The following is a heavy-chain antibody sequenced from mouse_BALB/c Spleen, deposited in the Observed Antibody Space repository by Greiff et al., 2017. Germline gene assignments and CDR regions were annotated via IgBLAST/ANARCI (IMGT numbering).Heavy chain of an antibody. D-gene: IGHD6-1*01. CDR1: GYTFTDYA. V-gene: IGHV1S137*01. Sequence: VQLQQSGAELVRPGVSVKISCKGSGYTFTDYAMHWVKQSHAKSLEWIGVISTYYGDASYNQKFKGKATMTVDESSSTAYMELASLTSEDSAIYCSAGEEQHAMDYWGQGTSVTVSA. J-gene: IGHJ4*01. CDR2: ISTYYGDA. CDR3: AGEEQHAMDY.